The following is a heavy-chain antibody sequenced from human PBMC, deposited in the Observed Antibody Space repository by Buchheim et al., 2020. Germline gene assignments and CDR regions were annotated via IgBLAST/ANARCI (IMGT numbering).Heavy chain of an antibody. CDR3: ARDVGVRGAFFGMDV. Sequence: QAQLVESGGGLVEPGGSLRLSCAASGFIFSDYYMSWVRQAPGKGLEWVSYISRSGSTIWYTDSVQGRFTISRDSAKNAMYLQLNSPRAEDTAVYYCARDVGVRGAFFGMDVWGQGTT. D-gene: IGHD3-10*01. CDR1: GFIFSDYY. CDR2: ISRSGSTI. V-gene: IGHV3-11*01. J-gene: IGHJ6*02.